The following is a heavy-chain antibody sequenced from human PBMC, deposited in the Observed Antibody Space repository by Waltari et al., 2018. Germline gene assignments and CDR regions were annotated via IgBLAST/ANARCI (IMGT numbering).Heavy chain of an antibody. V-gene: IGHV1-8*03. CDR2: MNPNSGNT. D-gene: IGHD4-17*01. CDR1: GSTFTSYD. Sequence: QVQLVQSGAEVRKPGASVKVSCRASGSTFTSYDINWGRQATGQGLEWMGWMNPNSGNTGYAQKFQGRVTITRNTSISTAYMELSSLRSEDTAVYYCARGLGTTVDDDYWGQGTLVTVSS. CDR3: ARGLGTTVDDDY. J-gene: IGHJ4*02.